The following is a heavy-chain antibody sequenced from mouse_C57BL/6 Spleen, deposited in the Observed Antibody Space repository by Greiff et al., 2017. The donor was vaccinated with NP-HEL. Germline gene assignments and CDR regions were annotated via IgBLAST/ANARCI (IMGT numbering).Heavy chain of an antibody. J-gene: IGHJ4*01. CDR2: IDPSDSYT. D-gene: IGHD3-2*02. CDR3: ARGAAQATRAYAMDY. V-gene: IGHV1-59*01. Sequence: VQLQQPGAELVRPGTSVKLSCKASGYTFTSYWMHWVKQRPGQGLEWIGVIDPSDSYTNYNQKFKGKATLTVDTSSSTAYMQLSSLTSEDSAVYYCARGAAQATRAYAMDYWGQGTSVTVSS. CDR1: GYTFTSYW.